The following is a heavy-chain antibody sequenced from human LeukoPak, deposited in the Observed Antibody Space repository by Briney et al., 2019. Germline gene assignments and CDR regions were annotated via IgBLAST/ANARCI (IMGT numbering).Heavy chain of an antibody. V-gene: IGHV4-31*03. Sequence: SQTLSLTCTVSGGSISSGGYYWSWIRQHPGKGLEWIGYINYSGSTYYNPSLKSRVIISVDTSKNQFSLKLSSVTAADTAVYYCARDSPPYYFDYWGQGTLVTVSS. CDR3: ARDSPPYYFDY. CDR2: INYSGST. J-gene: IGHJ4*02. CDR1: GGSISSGGYY.